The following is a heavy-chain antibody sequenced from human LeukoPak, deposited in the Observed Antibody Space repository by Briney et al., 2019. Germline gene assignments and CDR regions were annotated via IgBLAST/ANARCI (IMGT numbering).Heavy chain of an antibody. D-gene: IGHD3-22*01. CDR3: ASGTWGFYDTTVGVY. J-gene: IGHJ4*02. Sequence: SETLSLTCAVYGGSFSGYYWSWIRQPPGKGLEWIGEINHSGSTNYNPSLKSRVTISVDTPKNQFSLKLSSVTAADTAVFYCASGTWGFYDTTVGVYWGQGTLVTVSS. CDR2: INHSGST. V-gene: IGHV4-34*01. CDR1: GGSFSGYY.